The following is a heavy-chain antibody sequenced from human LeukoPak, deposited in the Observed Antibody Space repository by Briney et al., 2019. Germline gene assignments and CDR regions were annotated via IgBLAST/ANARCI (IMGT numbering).Heavy chain of an antibody. J-gene: IGHJ5*02. CDR1: GGSISSRSYY. Sequence: SETLSLTCTVSGGSISSRSYYWGWIRQPPGKGLEWIGSIYYSGSTCYNPSLKSRVTISVDTSKNQFSLKLSSVTAADTAVYYCARPPGIAAAWFDPWGQGTLVTVSS. CDR3: ARPPGIAAAWFDP. CDR2: IYYSGST. D-gene: IGHD6-13*01. V-gene: IGHV4-39*01.